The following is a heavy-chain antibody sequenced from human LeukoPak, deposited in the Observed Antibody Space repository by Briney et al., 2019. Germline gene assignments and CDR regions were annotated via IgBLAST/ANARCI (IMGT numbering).Heavy chain of an antibody. V-gene: IGHV3-48*04. CDR2: ISSSGSTI. D-gene: IGHD3-22*01. Sequence: GGSLRLSCAASGFTFSSYSMNWVRQAPGKGLQWISYISSSGSTIYYADSVKGRFTISRDNTKNSLYLQMNNLRAEDTAVYYCARDNYDSMFGYWGQGTLVTVSS. CDR1: GFTFSSYS. J-gene: IGHJ4*02. CDR3: ARDNYDSMFGY.